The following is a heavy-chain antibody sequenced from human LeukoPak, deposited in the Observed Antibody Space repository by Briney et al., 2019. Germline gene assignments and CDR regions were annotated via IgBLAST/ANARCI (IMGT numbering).Heavy chain of an antibody. J-gene: IGHJ6*02. CDR1: GFTFDDYA. CDR2: LSWNSGMI. Sequence: GGSLRLSCAASGFTFDDYAMHWVRQPPGKGLEWVSGLSWNSGMIGYADSVKGRFTISRDNRKKSVYLQMNSLRIEDTALYYCARAMSLYYYGMDVWGQGTTVTVSS. CDR3: ARAMSLYYYGMDV. V-gene: IGHV3-9*01.